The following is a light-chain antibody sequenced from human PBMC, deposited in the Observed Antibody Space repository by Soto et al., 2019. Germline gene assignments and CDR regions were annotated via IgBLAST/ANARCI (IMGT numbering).Light chain of an antibody. CDR3: QQSDSTPYA. V-gene: IGKV1-39*01. CDR1: QTISTY. CDR2: DAS. Sequence: DIQMTQSPSSLSASVGDRVTITCRASQTISTYLNWYQQKPGKAPRLLIYDASSLLSGVPSRFSGSGSGTDFTLTIDSLQPEDFSTYSCQQSDSTPYAFGQGTK. J-gene: IGKJ2*01.